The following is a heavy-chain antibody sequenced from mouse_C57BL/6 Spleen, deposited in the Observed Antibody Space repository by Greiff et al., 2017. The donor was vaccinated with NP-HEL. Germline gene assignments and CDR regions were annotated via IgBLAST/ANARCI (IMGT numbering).Heavy chain of an antibody. CDR1: GYTFTEYT. V-gene: IGHV1-62-2*01. D-gene: IGHD1-1*01. CDR2: FYPGSGSI. Sequence: QVQLQQSGAELVKPGASVKLSCKASGYTFTEYTIHWVKQRSGQGLEWIGWFYPGSGSIKYNEKFKDKATLTADKSSSTVYMELSRLTSEDSAVYFCARHEEDYYGSSYSAWFAYWGQGTLVTVSA. CDR3: ARHEEDYYGSSYSAWFAY. J-gene: IGHJ3*01.